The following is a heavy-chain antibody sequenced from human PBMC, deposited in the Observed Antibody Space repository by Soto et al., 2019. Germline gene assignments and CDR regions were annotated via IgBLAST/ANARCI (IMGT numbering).Heavy chain of an antibody. CDR2: INPNSGAT. CDR1: GYTFTGHY. V-gene: IGHV1-2*04. J-gene: IGHJ5*02. Sequence: GASVKVSCKASGYTFTGHYIHWVRQAPGQGLEWMGWINPNSGATKYTQKFQGWATMTRDTSITTAYMELSRLRSDDTAVYYCARRVVVAATLNWLHPWGQGTLVTVSS. CDR3: ARRVVVAATLNWLHP. D-gene: IGHD2-15*01.